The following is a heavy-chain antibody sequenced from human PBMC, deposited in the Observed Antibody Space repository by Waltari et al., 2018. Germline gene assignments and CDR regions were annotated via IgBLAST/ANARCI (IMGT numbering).Heavy chain of an antibody. Sequence: EVRLLESGGGLVKPGGSLSPSCDASGFTFSLYHMHWVRQAPGKAPEWVSSIDTTGNHIYYSDPVRGRFTISRDNAQNSLFLQLNSLRVEDTAIYYCAKDTLQWFGQFIKPVGFFDNCGQGTLVTVSS. D-gene: IGHD3-10*01. CDR2: IDTTGNHI. CDR3: AKDTLQWFGQFIKPVGFFDN. V-gene: IGHV3-21*02. CDR1: GFTFSLYH. J-gene: IGHJ4*02.